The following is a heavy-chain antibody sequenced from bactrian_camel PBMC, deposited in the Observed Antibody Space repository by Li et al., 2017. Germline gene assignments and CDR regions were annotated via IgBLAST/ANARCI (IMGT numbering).Heavy chain of an antibody. CDR1: GFDFTKYA. Sequence: VQLVESGGGLVQPGGSLRLSCTASGFDFTKYAMTWVRQAPGNGLNWVSSINSDGAGAYYAESVKGRFTISRDNTKNMLYLQLNSLKTEDTAMYYCVKCSVPWGVCSPQSLGVKAQGTQVTVS. D-gene: IGHD3*01. CDR2: INSDGAGA. V-gene: IGHV3S40*01. J-gene: IGHJ4*01.